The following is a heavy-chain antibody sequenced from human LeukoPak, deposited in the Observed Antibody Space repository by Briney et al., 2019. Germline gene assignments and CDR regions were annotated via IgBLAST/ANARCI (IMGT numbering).Heavy chain of an antibody. CDR2: IHIGGST. J-gene: IGHJ4*02. Sequence: SETLSLTCTVSGGSISSSAYHWGWIRQPPGKGLEWIGSIHIGGSTYYNPSLKSRVTISVDTSKNQFSLKLSSVTAADTAVYYCLRFSQGYVDYWGQGTLVTVSS. CDR1: GGSISSSAYH. CDR3: LRFSQGYVDY. V-gene: IGHV4-39*07.